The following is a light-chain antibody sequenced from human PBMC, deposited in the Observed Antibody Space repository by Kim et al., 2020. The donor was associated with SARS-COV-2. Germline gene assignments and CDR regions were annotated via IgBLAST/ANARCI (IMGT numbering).Light chain of an antibody. J-gene: IGLJ2*01. CDR3: QAWDSSRVV. CDR1: KLGDKY. Sequence: SVSPGQTASIACSGDKLGDKYACWYQQEPGQSPVLVIYQDSKRPSGIPERFSGSNSGNTATLTISGTQAMDEADYYCQAWDSSRVVFGGGTQLTVL. CDR2: QDS. V-gene: IGLV3-1*01.